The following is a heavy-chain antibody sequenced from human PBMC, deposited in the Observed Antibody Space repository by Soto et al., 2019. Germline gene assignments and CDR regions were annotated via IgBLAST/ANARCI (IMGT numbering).Heavy chain of an antibody. D-gene: IGHD3-9*01. CDR3: NRGYDILTGYYESSTGSLDY. Sequence: GGSLRLSCAASGFTFSNAWMNWVRQAPGKGLEWVGRIKSKTDGGTTDYAAPVKGRFTISRDDSKNTLFLQMNSLKTEDTAVYYCNRGYDILTGYYESSTGSLDYWGQGTLVTVSS. J-gene: IGHJ4*02. V-gene: IGHV3-15*07. CDR1: GFTFSNAW. CDR2: IKSKTDGGTT.